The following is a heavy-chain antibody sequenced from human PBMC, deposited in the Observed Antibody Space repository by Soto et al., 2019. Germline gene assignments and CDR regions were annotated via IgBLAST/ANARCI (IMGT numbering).Heavy chain of an antibody. V-gene: IGHV3-66*01. D-gene: IGHD6-19*01. Sequence: EVQLVESGGGLVQPGGSLRLSCAASGFTVSSNYMSWVRQAPGKGLEWVSIIYSGGTTYYADSVKGRFTISRDNSKNTLYLQKNSLRAEDTAVYYCTNSGWSFDYWGQGTLVTVSS. CDR3: TNSGWSFDY. CDR1: GFTVSSNY. J-gene: IGHJ4*02. CDR2: IYSGGTT.